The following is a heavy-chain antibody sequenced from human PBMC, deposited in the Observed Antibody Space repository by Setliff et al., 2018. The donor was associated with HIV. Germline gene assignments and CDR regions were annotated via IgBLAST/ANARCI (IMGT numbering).Heavy chain of an antibody. V-gene: IGHV1-18*01. CDR3: ASCRSNPYYFDY. CDR1: GYTFTSYG. J-gene: IGHJ4*02. Sequence: VKVSCKASGYTFTSYGISWVRQAPGQGLEWMGWISAYNGNTNYAQKLQGRVTMTTDTSTNTAYMELRSLRSDDTAVYYCASCRSNPYYFDYWGQGTLVTVSS. D-gene: IGHD1-26*01. CDR2: ISAYNGNT.